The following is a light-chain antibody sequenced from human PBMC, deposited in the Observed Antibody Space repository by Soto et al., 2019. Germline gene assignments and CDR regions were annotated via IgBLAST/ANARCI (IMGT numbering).Light chain of an antibody. Sequence: QSVLPQPPSASGTPGQTVTISCSGSSSNIGSSTLNWYQLLPGTAPKFHIYSNNQRLSGVPDRFSGSKSGTSASLTITGLQSEDEADYYCATWDNSLNEVVFGGGTKLTVL. CDR3: ATWDNSLNEVV. V-gene: IGLV1-44*01. CDR1: SSNIGSST. J-gene: IGLJ2*01. CDR2: SNN.